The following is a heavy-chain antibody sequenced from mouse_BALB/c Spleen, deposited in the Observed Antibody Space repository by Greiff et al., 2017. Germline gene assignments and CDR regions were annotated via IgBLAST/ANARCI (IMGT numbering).Heavy chain of an antibody. J-gene: IGHJ4*01. CDR3: ARTLTLYYAMDY. CDR1: GYTFSSYW. V-gene: IGHV1-9*01. CDR2: ILPGSGST. D-gene: IGHD4-1*01. Sequence: QVQLQQSGAELMKPGASVKISCKATGYTFSSYWIEWVKQRPGHGLEWIGEILPGSGSTNYNEKFKGKATFTADTSSNTAYMQLSSLTSEDSAVYYCARTLTLYYAMDYWGQGTSVTVSS.